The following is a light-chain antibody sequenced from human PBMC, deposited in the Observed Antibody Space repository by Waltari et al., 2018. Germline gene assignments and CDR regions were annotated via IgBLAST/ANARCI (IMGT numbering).Light chain of an antibody. J-gene: IGLJ3*02. CDR1: NRDVGGYNY. CDR2: EVS. CDR3: SSYAGSKFWV. V-gene: IGLV2-8*01. Sequence: QSALTQPPSASGSPGQSVTISCTGTNRDVGGYNYVSWVQHAPGKAPKVMIYEVSKRPSGVPDRFSGSKSGNTASLIVSGLQAEDEADYYCSSYAGSKFWVFGGGTKLTVL.